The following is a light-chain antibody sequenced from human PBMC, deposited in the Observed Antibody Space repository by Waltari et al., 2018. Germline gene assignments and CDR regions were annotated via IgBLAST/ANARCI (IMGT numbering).Light chain of an antibody. V-gene: IGLV2-14*03. J-gene: IGLJ1*01. CDR2: DVS. CDR1: SSDVGRYKY. Sequence: QSALTQPASVSGSPGQSITISCTGTSSDVGRYKYASWYQQNPGKAPKLIIHDVSDRPLGVSNRFSGSKFGNTASLTISGLQAEDEADYYCSSYTSSKTYVFGTGTKVTVL. CDR3: SSYTSSKTYV.